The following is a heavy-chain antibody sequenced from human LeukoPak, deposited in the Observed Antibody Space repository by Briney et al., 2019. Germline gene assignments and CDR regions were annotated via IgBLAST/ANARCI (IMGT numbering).Heavy chain of an antibody. J-gene: IGHJ4*02. V-gene: IGHV3-7*03. CDR3: ARGGYIVVASVLDY. D-gene: IGHD2-2*01. Sequence: GGSLRLSCAASGFSFSSYWMSWVRQAPGKGLEWVANIKQDGSEKYYVDSVKGRFTISRDNAKNSLYLQMNSLRAEDTAVYYCARGGYIVVASVLDYWGQGTLVTVSS. CDR1: GFSFSSYW. CDR2: IKQDGSEK.